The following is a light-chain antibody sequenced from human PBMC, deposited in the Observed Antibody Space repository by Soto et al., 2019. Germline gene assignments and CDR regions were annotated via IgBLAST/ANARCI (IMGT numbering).Light chain of an antibody. CDR2: DDN. V-gene: IGLV1-51*01. CDR1: RSSIGNNY. J-gene: IGLJ2*01. Sequence: QSVLTQPPSVSAAPGQKVSISCSGTRSSIGNNYASWYQQLPGTAPKLLIYDDNKRPSGIPDRFSGSKSGTSATLGITGLQTGDEADYYCGTWDSSLSAVVFGGGTKLTVL. CDR3: GTWDSSLSAVV.